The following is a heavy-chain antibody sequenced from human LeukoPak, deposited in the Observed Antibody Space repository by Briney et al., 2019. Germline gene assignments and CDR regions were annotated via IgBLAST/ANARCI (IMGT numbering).Heavy chain of an antibody. CDR2: FFYTGGT. Sequence: PSEPLSLTCTVSGDSYSSPYWSWIRQPPGKGLEWIGSFFYTGGTYYNPSLSSRVIISGGTSKNEFSLKLTSVTAADTAVYYCARDSGRGSYRFDYWGQGTLVTVSS. J-gene: IGHJ4*02. V-gene: IGHV4-59*11. D-gene: IGHD3-16*02. CDR3: ARDSGRGSYRFDY. CDR1: GDSYSSPY.